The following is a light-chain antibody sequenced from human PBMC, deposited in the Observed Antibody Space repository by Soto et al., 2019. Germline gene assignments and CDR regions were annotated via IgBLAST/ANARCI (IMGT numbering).Light chain of an antibody. CDR1: QSVGNN. J-gene: IGKJ2*01. V-gene: IGKV3-15*01. CDR3: QRHIHWHSTST. CDR2: GAS. Sequence: EILMTQSPGTLSVSPGERVTLSCRASQSVGNNLAWYQQKPGQAPRLLIYGASTRATGVPARFSCSGSGTDITFTISSLQYEDFAVADCQRHIHWHSTSTFGQGTKLEI.